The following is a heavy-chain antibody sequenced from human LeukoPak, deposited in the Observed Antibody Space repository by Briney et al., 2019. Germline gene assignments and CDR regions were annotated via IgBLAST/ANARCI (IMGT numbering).Heavy chain of an antibody. CDR1: GFTFSSYS. CDR2: ISSSSSTI. J-gene: IGHJ5*02. Sequence: GGSLRLSCAASGFTFSSYSMNWVRQAPGKGLEWVSYISSSSSTIYYADSVKGRFTISRDNAKNSLYLQMNSLRAEDTAVYYCARDSLPRGIVVVPGANWFDPWGQGTLVTVSS. D-gene: IGHD2-2*01. CDR3: ARDSLPRGIVVVPGANWFDP. V-gene: IGHV3-48*01.